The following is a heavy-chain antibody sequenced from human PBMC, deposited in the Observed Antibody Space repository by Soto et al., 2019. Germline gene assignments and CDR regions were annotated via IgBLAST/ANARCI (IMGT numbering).Heavy chain of an antibody. Sequence: GGSLRLSCAGSGFIFSSYAMSWVRQAPGKGLEWVSAISGSGGSTYYADSVKGRFTISRDNSKNTLYLQMNSLRAEDTAVYYCAKDIGVTGTYDYWGQGTLVTVSS. CDR3: AKDIGVTGTYDY. CDR2: ISGSGGST. D-gene: IGHD1-7*01. V-gene: IGHV3-23*01. CDR1: GFIFSSYA. J-gene: IGHJ4*02.